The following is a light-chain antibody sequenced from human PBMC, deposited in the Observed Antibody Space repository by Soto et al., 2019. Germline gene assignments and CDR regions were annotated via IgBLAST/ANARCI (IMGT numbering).Light chain of an antibody. CDR1: SSDVGGYNY. J-gene: IGLJ1*01. CDR3: SSYAGSSNYV. V-gene: IGLV2-8*01. CDR2: EVS. Sequence: QSARTQPPSASGSPGQSVTISCTGTSSDVGGYNYVSWYQQHPGKAPKLMIYEVSKRPSGVPDRFSASKSGNTASLTVSGLQADDEADYYCSSYAGSSNYVFGTGTKVTVL.